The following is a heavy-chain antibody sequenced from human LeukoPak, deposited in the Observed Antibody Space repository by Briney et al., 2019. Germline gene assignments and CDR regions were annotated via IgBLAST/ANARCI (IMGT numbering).Heavy chain of an antibody. CDR1: GGSISSGSYY. V-gene: IGHV4-61*02. CDR3: AAGYLRFEHWFDP. D-gene: IGHD5/OR15-5a*01. CDR2: IYTSGST. J-gene: IGHJ5*02. Sequence: SETLSLTCTVSGGSISSGSYYWSWIRQPAGKGLEWIGRIYTSGSTNYNPSLKSRVTISVDTSKNQLSLKLSSVTAADTAVYYCAAGYLRFEHWFDPWGQGTLVTVSS.